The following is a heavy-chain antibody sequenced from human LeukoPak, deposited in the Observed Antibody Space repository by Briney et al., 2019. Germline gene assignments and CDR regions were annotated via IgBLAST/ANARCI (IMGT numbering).Heavy chain of an antibody. Sequence: ASVKVSCKASGYTFTGYYMHWVRQAPGQGHEWMGRINPNNGGTNYAQKFQGRVTMTGDTSISTAYMELSSLRSDDTAVYYCTRESGSYHGNDYWGQGTLVTVSS. CDR1: GYTFTGYY. CDR3: TRESGSYHGNDY. J-gene: IGHJ4*02. V-gene: IGHV1-2*06. CDR2: INPNNGGT. D-gene: IGHD1-26*01.